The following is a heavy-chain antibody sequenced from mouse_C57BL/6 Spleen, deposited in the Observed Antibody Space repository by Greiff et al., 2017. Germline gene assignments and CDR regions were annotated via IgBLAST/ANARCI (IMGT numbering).Heavy chain of an antibody. J-gene: IGHJ2*01. V-gene: IGHV3-6*01. CDR3: ARGATVVATDY. CDR1: GYSITSGYY. CDR2: ISYDGSN. D-gene: IGHD1-1*01. Sequence: ESGPGLVKPSQSLSLTCSVTGYSITSGYYWNWIRQFPGNKLEWMGYISYDGSNNYNPALKKRISITRDTSKNQCFLKLNSVTTEDTATYYCARGATVVATDYWGQGTTLTVSS.